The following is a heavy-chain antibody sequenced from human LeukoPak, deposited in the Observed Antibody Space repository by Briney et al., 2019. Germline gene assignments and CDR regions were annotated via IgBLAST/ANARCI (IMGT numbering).Heavy chain of an antibody. J-gene: IGHJ6*02. Sequence: GGSLRLSRAASGFTFDDYAMHWVRQAPGKGLEWVSGISGNSGSIGYADSVKGRFTISRDNAKNSLYLQMNSLRAEDTALYYCAKDIREGTTVYYGMDVWGQGTTVTVSS. CDR2: ISGNSGSI. V-gene: IGHV3-9*01. CDR1: GFTFDDYA. CDR3: AKDIREGTTVYYGMDV. D-gene: IGHD4-17*01.